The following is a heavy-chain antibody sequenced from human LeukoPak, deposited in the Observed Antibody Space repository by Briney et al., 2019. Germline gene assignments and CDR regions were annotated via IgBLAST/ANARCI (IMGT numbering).Heavy chain of an antibody. Sequence: SETLSLACTVSGGSISSGDYYWSWIRQPPGKGLEWIGYIYYSGSTYYSPSLKSRVTISVDTSKNQFSLKLSSVTAADTAVYYCARRAQRRDTTRFDPWSQGTLVTVSS. CDR1: GGSISSGDYY. CDR2: IYYSGST. D-gene: IGHD1-1*01. CDR3: ARRAQRRDTTRFDP. J-gene: IGHJ5*02. V-gene: IGHV4-30-4*01.